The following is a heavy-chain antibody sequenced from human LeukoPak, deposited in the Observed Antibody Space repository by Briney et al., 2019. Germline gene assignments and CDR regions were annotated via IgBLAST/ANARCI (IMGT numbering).Heavy chain of an antibody. CDR3: ARVTRGPSYYYDSSGYESGDY. Sequence: GRSLRLSCAASGFTFSSYAMHWVRQAPGKGLEWVAVISYDGSNKYYADSVKGRFTISRDNSKNTLYLQMNSLRAEDTAVYYCARVTRGPSYYYDSSGYESGDYWGQGTLVIVSS. CDR1: GFTFSSYA. CDR2: ISYDGSNK. J-gene: IGHJ4*02. D-gene: IGHD3-22*01. V-gene: IGHV3-30-3*01.